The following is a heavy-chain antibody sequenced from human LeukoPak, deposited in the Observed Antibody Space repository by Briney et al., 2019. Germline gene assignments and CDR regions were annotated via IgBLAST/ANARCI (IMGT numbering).Heavy chain of an antibody. CDR3: ARVAYYCSSTSCYAPFDY. CDR2: INRGGSST. CDR1: GFTFSSYW. V-gene: IGHV3-74*01. D-gene: IGHD2-2*01. J-gene: IGHJ4*02. Sequence: GGSLRLSCAASGFTFSSYWMHWVRQAPGKGLVWVSRINRGGSSTSYADSVKDRFTISRDNAKNTLYLQMNSLRAEDTAVYYCARVAYYCSSTSCYAPFDYWGQGTLVTVSS.